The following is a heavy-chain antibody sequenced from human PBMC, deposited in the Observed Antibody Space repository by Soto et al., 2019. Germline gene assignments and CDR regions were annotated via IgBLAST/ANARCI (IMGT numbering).Heavy chain of an antibody. CDR2: LSYDGSNE. J-gene: IGHJ4*02. CDR3: AKALLATRYFEH. CDR1: GFTFSSYG. Sequence: QVQLVESGGGVVQPGRSLRLSCAASGFTFSSYGMHWVRQAPGKGLEWVALLSYDGSNEYYADSVKGRFAISRDNSKNTLYLQMNSLSSEDTAVYYCAKALLATRYFEHWGQGTLVTVSS. V-gene: IGHV3-30*18. D-gene: IGHD5-12*01.